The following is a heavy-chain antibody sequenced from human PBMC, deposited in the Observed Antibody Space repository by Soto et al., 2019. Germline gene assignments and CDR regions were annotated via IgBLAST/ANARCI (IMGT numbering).Heavy chain of an antibody. D-gene: IGHD6-19*01. Sequence: QVQLVQSGAEVKKPGASVKVSCKASGYTFTSYGISWVRQAPGQGLEWMGWISAYNGNTNYAHKLQGRVTMTTDTSTRTAYMELRSLRSDDTAVYYCASSSIPGGYYYGMDVWGQGTTVTVSS. J-gene: IGHJ6*02. CDR3: ASSSIPGGYYYGMDV. V-gene: IGHV1-18*04. CDR1: GYTFTSYG. CDR2: ISAYNGNT.